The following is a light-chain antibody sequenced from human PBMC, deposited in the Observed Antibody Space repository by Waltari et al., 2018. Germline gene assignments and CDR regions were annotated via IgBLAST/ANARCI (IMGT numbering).Light chain of an antibody. CDR3: QQSFDSVFT. CDR2: AAS. CDR1: RTVSTY. J-gene: IGKJ3*01. V-gene: IGKV1-39*01. Sequence: IQLTQSPSSLSPSVADRVTITCRAGRTVSTYVNWYQQKPGKAPKLLIYAASILQSVVPSRFSGSGSGTEFSLTITSLQPEDSATYYCQQSFDSVFTFGPGTTVNV.